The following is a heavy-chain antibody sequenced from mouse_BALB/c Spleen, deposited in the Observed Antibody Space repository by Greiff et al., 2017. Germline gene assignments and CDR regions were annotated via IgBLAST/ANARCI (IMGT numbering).Heavy chain of an antibody. J-gene: IGHJ4*01. V-gene: IGHV5-6-5*01. CDR1: GFTFSSYA. CDR2: ISSGGST. D-gene: IGHD2-14*01. CDR3: ARVYYRYNYYAMDY. Sequence: EVQGVESGGGLVKPGGSLKLSCAASGFTFSSYAMSWVRQTPEKRLEWVASISSGGSTYYPDSVKGRFTISRDNARNILYLQMSSLRSEDTAMYYCARVYYRYNYYAMDYWGQGTSVTVSS.